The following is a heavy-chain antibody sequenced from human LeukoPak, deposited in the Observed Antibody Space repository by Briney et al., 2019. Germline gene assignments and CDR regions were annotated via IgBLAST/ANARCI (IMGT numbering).Heavy chain of an antibody. Sequence: GGSLRLSCAASGFTFSSYAMSWVRQAPGKGLEWVSAISGSGGSTYYADSVKGRFTISRDNAKNSLYLQMNSLRAEDTAVYYCARESPFSMSPPTDYWGQGTLVTVSS. D-gene: IGHD3-3*02. V-gene: IGHV3-23*01. CDR1: GFTFSSYA. CDR2: ISGSGGST. J-gene: IGHJ4*02. CDR3: ARESPFSMSPPTDY.